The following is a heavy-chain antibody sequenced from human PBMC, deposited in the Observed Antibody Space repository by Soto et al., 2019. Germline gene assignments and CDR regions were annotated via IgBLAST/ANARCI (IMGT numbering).Heavy chain of an antibody. CDR2: IKSKGGGGTA. V-gene: IGHV3-15*07. J-gene: IGHJ6*02. CDR1: GFSFSPAW. CDR3: IWQQDFYYGRAV. Sequence: EVQLVESGGGLVPPGGSLKLSCAASGFSFSPAWMNWVRQAPGKGLEWVGLIKSKGGGGTADYAAPVKGRFIISRDDSKNTIYLQMNSLKPEDTALYYCIWQQDFYYGRAVWGQGTTVTVSS. D-gene: IGHD6-13*01.